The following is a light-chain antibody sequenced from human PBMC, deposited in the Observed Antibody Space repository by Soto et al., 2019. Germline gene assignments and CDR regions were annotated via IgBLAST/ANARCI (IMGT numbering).Light chain of an antibody. CDR2: GAS. Sequence: IVLSEATGTRSLSPASTATLWGRASQGVSSSYLAWYQQKPGQAPRLHIYGASSRPTGNPYRFSVSVSGTDFTPTISTLEPEDFAVYYCQQRSDWPPIPFGQGTRLEIK. V-gene: IGKV3D-20*02. J-gene: IGKJ5*01. CDR3: QQRSDWPPIP. CDR1: QGVSSSY.